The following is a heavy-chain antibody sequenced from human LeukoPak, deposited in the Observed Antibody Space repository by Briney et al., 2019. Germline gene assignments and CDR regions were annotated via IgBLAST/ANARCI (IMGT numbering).Heavy chain of an antibody. J-gene: IGHJ1*01. Sequence: GGSLRLSCAASGFTFSSYAMSWVRQAPGKGLEWVAALSNSGGDTFYSDSGKGRFTIARDNSKNTLYLQMNSLRVDDTAVYYCAQQLGYCSGGTCYFTYWGQGTLVTVSS. V-gene: IGHV3-23*01. CDR3: AQQLGYCSGGTCYFTY. D-gene: IGHD2-15*01. CDR1: GFTFSSYA. CDR2: LSNSGGDT.